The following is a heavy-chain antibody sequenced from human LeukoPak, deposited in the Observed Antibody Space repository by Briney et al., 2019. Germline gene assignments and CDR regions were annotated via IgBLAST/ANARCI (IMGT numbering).Heavy chain of an antibody. CDR1: GFTFSSYT. Sequence: GGSLRLSCAASGFTFSSYTMSWVRQAPGKGLEWVANIKQDGSEKYYVDSVKGRFTISRDNAKNSLYLQMNSLRAEDTAVYYCAREVTPYYWGQGTLVTVSS. D-gene: IGHD4-23*01. CDR3: AREVTPYY. J-gene: IGHJ4*02. CDR2: IKQDGSEK. V-gene: IGHV3-7*01.